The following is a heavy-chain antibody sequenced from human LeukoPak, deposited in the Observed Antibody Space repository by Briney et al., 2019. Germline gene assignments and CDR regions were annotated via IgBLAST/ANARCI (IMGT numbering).Heavy chain of an antibody. CDR3: AKDVGDIVVVVAATPVLFSYWFDP. CDR2: ISGSGGST. D-gene: IGHD2-15*01. V-gene: IGHV3-23*01. Sequence: GGSLRLSCAASGFTFSIYAMSWVRQAPGKGLEWVSAISGSGGSTYYADSVKGRFTISRDNSKNTLYLQMNSLRAEDTAVYYCAKDVGDIVVVVAATPVLFSYWFDPWGQGTLVTVSS. J-gene: IGHJ5*02. CDR1: GFTFSIYA.